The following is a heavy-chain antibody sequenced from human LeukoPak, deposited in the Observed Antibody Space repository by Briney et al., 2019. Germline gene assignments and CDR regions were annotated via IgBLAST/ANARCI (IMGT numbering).Heavy chain of an antibody. Sequence: PGRSLTLSCATSGFTFSNYGMHWVRQAPGKGLEWVAVISSDETNIRYGDSVRGRFTVSRDNAKNTVYLQMNSLGADDTAVYYCAKEPYRVVFATGNYLDPWGQGTLVTVSS. J-gene: IGHJ5*02. V-gene: IGHV3-30*18. D-gene: IGHD2-15*01. CDR1: GFTFSNYG. CDR2: ISSDETNI. CDR3: AKEPYRVVFATGNYLDP.